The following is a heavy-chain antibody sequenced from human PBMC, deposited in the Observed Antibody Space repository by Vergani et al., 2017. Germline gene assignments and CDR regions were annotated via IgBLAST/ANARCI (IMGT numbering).Heavy chain of an antibody. Sequence: QVQLVQSGAEVKKPGSSVKVSCKASGGTFSSYAISWVRQAPGQGLEWMGGIIPIFGTANYAQKFQGRVTITADKSTSTAYMELSSLRSDDTAVYYCARDGVVVAATYYYYGMDVWGQGTTVTVSS. J-gene: IGHJ6*02. CDR3: ARDGVVVAATYYYYGMDV. D-gene: IGHD2-15*01. CDR1: GGTFSSYA. V-gene: IGHV1-69*06. CDR2: IIPIFGTA.